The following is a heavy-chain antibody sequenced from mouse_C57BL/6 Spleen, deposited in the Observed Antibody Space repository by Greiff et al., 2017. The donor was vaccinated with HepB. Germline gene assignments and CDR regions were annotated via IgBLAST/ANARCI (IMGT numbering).Heavy chain of an antibody. CDR3: ARDLQFGYFDV. CDR1: GFTFSSYA. Sequence: EVKLVESGGGLVKPGGSLKLSCAASGFTFSSYAMSWVRQTPEKRLEWVATISDGGSYTYYPDNVKGRFTISRDNAKNNLYLQMSHLKSEDTAMYYCARDLQFGYFDVWGTGTTVTVSS. J-gene: IGHJ1*03. D-gene: IGHD2-1*01. V-gene: IGHV5-4*01. CDR2: ISDGGSYT.